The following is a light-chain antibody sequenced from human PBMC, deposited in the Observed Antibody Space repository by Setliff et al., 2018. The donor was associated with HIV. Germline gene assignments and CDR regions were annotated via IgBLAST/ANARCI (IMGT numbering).Light chain of an antibody. CDR1: SSDVGGYSH. CDR3: SSYAITNTLP. CDR2: EVR. Sequence: QSVLAQPASVSGSPGQSITISCTGTSSDVGGYSHVSWYQQHPGKAPKLIIYEVRNRPSGVSNRFSGSKSANTASLTISGLQAEDEADYYCSSYAITNTLPFGTGTKGTVL. J-gene: IGLJ1*01. V-gene: IGLV2-14*01.